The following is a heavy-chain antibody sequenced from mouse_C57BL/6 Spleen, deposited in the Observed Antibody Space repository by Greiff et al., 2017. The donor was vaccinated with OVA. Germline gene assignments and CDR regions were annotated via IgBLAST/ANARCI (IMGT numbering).Heavy chain of an antibody. D-gene: IGHD3-3*01. CDR3: TRDAGKGCFDY. V-gene: IGHV5-9-1*02. J-gene: IGHJ2*01. Sequence: EVKLQESGEGLVKPGGSLKLSCAASGFTFSSYAMPWVRQTPEKRLEWVAYISRGGDYIYYADTVKGRFTISIDNARNTLCLQRSRLKSEDAANYYCTRDAGKGCFDYWGQGTTLTVSS. CDR2: ISRGGDYI. CDR1: GFTFSSYA.